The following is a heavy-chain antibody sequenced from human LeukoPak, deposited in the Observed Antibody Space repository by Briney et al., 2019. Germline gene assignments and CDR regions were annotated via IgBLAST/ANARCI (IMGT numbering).Heavy chain of an antibody. CDR1: GFTFSSYG. Sequence: GGSLRLSCAASGFTFSSYGMHWVRQAPGKGLEWVAVISYDGSNKYYADSVKGRFTISRDNSKNTLYLQMNSLRAEDTAVYYCATLSLGSSEYWGQGTLVTVSS. CDR2: ISYDGSNK. J-gene: IGHJ1*01. CDR3: ATLSLGSSEY. D-gene: IGHD1-26*01. V-gene: IGHV3-30*03.